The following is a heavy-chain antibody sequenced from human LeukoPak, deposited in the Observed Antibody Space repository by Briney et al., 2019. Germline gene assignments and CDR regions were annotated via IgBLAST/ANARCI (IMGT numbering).Heavy chain of an antibody. V-gene: IGHV3-21*01. CDR2: ISSSSSYI. CDR3: ARVDQVRGYYYGMDV. D-gene: IGHD3-10*01. CDR1: GFTFRSYS. Sequence: GGSLKLSCAASGFTFRSYSMNWVRQAPGKGLEWVSSISSSSSYIYYADSVKGRFTISRDNAKNSLYLQMNSLRAEDTAVYYCARVDQVRGYYYGMDVWGQGTTVTVS. J-gene: IGHJ6*02.